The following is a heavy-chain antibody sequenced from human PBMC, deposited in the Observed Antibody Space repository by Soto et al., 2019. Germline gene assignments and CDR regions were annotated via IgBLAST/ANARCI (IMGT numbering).Heavy chain of an antibody. CDR2: ISGSGDNT. V-gene: IGHV3-23*01. Sequence: GGSLRLSCAASGFTFSNYVMSWVRQAPGKGLEWVSSISGSGDNTYYADSVKGRFTISRDNSKNTLFLQMNGLRAEDTAVYYCAKLPLVLALSFDYWGQGTLVTVSS. CDR1: GFTFSNYV. J-gene: IGHJ4*02. CDR3: AKLPLVLALSFDY.